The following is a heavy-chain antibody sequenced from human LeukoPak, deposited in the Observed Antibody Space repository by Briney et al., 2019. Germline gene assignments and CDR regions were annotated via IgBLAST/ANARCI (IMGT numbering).Heavy chain of an antibody. J-gene: IGHJ6*03. CDR3: AREVEMATKSYYYYMDV. D-gene: IGHD5-24*01. Sequence: PSETLSLTCTVSGGSISSGSYYWSWIRQPAGKGLEWIGRIYTSGSTNYNPSLKSRVTISVDTSKNQFSLKLSSVTAVDTAVYYCAREVEMATKSYYYYMDVWGKGTTVTVSS. V-gene: IGHV4-61*02. CDR1: GGSISSGSYY. CDR2: IYTSGST.